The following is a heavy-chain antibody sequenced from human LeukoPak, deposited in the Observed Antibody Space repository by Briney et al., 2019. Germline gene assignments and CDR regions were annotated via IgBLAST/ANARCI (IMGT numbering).Heavy chain of an antibody. Sequence: ASVKVSCKASGYTFTSYYMHWVRQAPGQGLEWMGIINPSGGSTSYAQKFQGRVTMTRDTSTSTVYMELSSLRSEDTAVYYCARVRGHYYDSSGHYAPHDAFDIWGQGTMVAVSS. V-gene: IGHV1-46*01. CDR1: GYTFTSYY. J-gene: IGHJ3*02. CDR3: ARVRGHYYDSSGHYAPHDAFDI. D-gene: IGHD3-22*01. CDR2: INPSGGST.